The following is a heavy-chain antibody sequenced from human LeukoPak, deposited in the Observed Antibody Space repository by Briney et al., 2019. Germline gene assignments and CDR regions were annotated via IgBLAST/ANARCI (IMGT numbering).Heavy chain of an antibody. V-gene: IGHV6-1*01. CDR2: TYYRSKWYN. CDR1: GDSVSSNSAA. D-gene: IGHD6-19*01. J-gene: IGHJ6*02. Sequence: SQTLSLTCAIYGDSVSSNSAAWNWIRQSPSRGLEWLGRTYYRSKWYNDYAVSVKSRITINPDTSKNQFSLQLNSVTPEDTAVYYCARDGEKQWLARGYYYYGMDVWGQGTTVTVSS. CDR3: ARDGEKQWLARGYYYYGMDV.